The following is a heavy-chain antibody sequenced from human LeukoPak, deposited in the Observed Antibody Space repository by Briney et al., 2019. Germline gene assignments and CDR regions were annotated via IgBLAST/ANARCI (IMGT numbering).Heavy chain of an antibody. CDR3: ARGADYGDYGRYFDY. J-gene: IGHJ4*02. Sequence: EASVKVSCKASGYTFTRYGISWVRQAPGQGLQWLGWISASNGNTNYAQKFRDRVTMSTDTSTGTAYLDVRSLTSDDTAVYYCARGADYGDYGRYFDYWGQGTLVTVSS. CDR2: ISASNGNT. D-gene: IGHD4-17*01. CDR1: GYTFTRYG. V-gene: IGHV1-18*01.